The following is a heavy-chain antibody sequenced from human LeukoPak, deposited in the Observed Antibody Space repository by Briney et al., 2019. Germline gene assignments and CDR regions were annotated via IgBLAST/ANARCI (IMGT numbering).Heavy chain of an antibody. CDR3: ARESGYSRGWDNFDF. V-gene: IGHV3-23*01. CDR1: GFTFSNYD. D-gene: IGHD6-19*01. J-gene: IGHJ4*02. CDR2: ISASGSFI. Sequence: GGSLRLSCAATGFTFSNYDMNWVRQAPGKGLEWVSAISASGSFIYYADSVKGRFTISRDNSKNTLYLQMNSLRTGDTAVYYCARESGYSRGWDNFDFWGQGTLVTVSS.